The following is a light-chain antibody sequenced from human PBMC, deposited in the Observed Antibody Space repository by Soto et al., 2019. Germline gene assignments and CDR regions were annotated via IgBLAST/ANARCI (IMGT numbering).Light chain of an antibody. CDR1: QSISRS. V-gene: IGKV1-39*01. Sequence: DIQMTQSPSSLSASVGDRVTITCRASQSISRSLTWYQQKPEKAPELLIYGASNLQSGVPSRFSGSGSGTDFPLTIRSLQPEDFATYYCQQTYITPAFGQGTRLEIK. J-gene: IGKJ5*01. CDR2: GAS. CDR3: QQTYITPA.